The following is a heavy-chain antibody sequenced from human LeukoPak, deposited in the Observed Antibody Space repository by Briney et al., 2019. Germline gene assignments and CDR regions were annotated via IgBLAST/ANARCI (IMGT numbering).Heavy chain of an antibody. J-gene: IGHJ4*02. V-gene: IGHV3-23*01. CDR1: GFTFSSYA. CDR2: ITSSGGST. CDR3: AKGLFDWLSDSDY. Sequence: GGSLRLSCAASGFTFSSYAMSWVRQAPGKGLEWVSSITSSGGSTYYAGSVKGQFTISRDNSKNTVYLQMNSLRAEDTAVYYCAKGLFDWLSDSDYWGQGTLVTVSS. D-gene: IGHD3-9*01.